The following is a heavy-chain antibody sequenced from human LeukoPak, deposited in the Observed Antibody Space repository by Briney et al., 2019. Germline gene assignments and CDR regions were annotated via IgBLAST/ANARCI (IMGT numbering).Heavy chain of an antibody. CDR2: INYSGST. J-gene: IGHJ3*02. CDR3: ARAPAATGGGAFDI. V-gene: IGHV4-59*01. CDR1: GGSISSSY. Sequence: WETLSLTCAVSGGSISSSYWSWIRQSPGKGLEWIGYINYSGSTNYNPSLKSRVTISVDTSKNQFSLKLNSVTAADTAVYYCARAPAATGGGAFDIWGQGTMVTVSS. D-gene: IGHD6-13*01.